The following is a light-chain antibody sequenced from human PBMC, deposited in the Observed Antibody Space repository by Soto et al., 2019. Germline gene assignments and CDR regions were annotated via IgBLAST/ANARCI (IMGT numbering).Light chain of an antibody. CDR2: DAS. Sequence: EIVLTQSPATLSLSPGDRAVLSCRASQSVSRSLTWYQHKAGQAPRLLIYDASTRATGIPRRFSGSGSGTDFTLTIRSLEPEDFAVYYCQQRSNSFGGGTKVEIK. J-gene: IGKJ4*01. CDR3: QQRSNS. V-gene: IGKV3-11*01. CDR1: QSVSRS.